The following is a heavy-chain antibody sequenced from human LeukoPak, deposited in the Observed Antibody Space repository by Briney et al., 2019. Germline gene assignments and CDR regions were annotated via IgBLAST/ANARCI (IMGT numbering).Heavy chain of an antibody. V-gene: IGHV3-23*01. CDR3: AKGGLPYSSSSWFDP. Sequence: PGGSLRLSCAASGFTFSSYAMSWVRQAPGKGLESVSAISGSGGSTYYADSVKGRFTISRDNSKNTLYLQMNSLRAEDTAVYYCAKGGLPYSSSSWFDPWGQGTLVTVSS. CDR1: GFTFSSYA. J-gene: IGHJ5*02. CDR2: ISGSGGST. D-gene: IGHD6-6*01.